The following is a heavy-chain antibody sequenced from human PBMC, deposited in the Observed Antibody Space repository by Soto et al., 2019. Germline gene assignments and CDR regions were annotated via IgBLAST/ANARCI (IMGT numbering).Heavy chain of an antibody. Sequence: ASVKVSCKVCRSTLTELSMQLLRHSPGKWREWIVVFYPEDGVTFYAQKVQGRVTVTEDTSAATVYMELRSLRSEDTAVYYCASPGVSVSHYYSGLEFWGQGTTVTVSS. J-gene: IGHJ6*02. CDR2: FYPEDGVT. CDR1: RSTLTELS. CDR3: ASPGVSVSHYYSGLEF. D-gene: IGHD2-8*01. V-gene: IGHV1-24*01.